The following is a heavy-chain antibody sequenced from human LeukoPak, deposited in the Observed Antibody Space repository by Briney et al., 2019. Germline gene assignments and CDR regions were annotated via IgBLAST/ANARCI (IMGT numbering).Heavy chain of an antibody. CDR3: AKLATKGELVLSWYFDF. CDR2: TSYDGSDK. J-gene: IGHJ2*01. Sequence: PGGSLRLSCAASGFTFNNYGMLWVRQAPGKGLEWVAVTSYDGSDKHHADPVKGRFTIARDNSKNTLYLQMNSLRTEDTAVYYCAKLATKGELVLSWYFDFWGRGTLVTVSS. V-gene: IGHV3-30*18. D-gene: IGHD1-26*01. CDR1: GFTFNNYG.